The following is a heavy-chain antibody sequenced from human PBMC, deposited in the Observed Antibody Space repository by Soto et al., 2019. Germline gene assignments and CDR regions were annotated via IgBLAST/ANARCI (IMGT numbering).Heavy chain of an antibody. V-gene: IGHV3-30-3*01. Sequence: PGGSLRLSCAASGFTFSIYSMHWVRQAPGKGLEWVAVISHDGSDIYYDDSVKGRFTISRDNSNSTLYLHMNSLRPEDTAVYYCAREDSIIIPAVSDFWGQGTLV. J-gene: IGHJ4*02. CDR2: ISHDGSDI. CDR3: AREDSIIIPAVSDF. CDR1: GFTFSIYS. D-gene: IGHD2-2*01.